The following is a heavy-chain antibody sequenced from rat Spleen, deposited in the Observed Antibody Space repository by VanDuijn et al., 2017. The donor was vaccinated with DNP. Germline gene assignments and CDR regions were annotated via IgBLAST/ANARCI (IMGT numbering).Heavy chain of an antibody. D-gene: IGHD3-8*01. CDR2: ISPSGGST. J-gene: IGHJ2*01. V-gene: IGHV5-19*01. CDR1: GFTFSNYG. Sequence: EVQLVESGGGLVQPGRSLKLSCAASGFTFSNYGMHWIRQAPTKGLEWVASISPSGGSTYYRDSVKGRFTISRDDAKSSLYLQVNSLRSEDTATYYCTSNPHIRTAAPFDYWGQGVMVTVSS. CDR3: TSNPHIRTAAPFDY.